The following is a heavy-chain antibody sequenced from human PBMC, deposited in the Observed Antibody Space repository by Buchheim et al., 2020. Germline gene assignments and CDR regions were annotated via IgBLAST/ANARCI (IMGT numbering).Heavy chain of an antibody. J-gene: IGHJ6*02. D-gene: IGHD6-19*01. CDR3: AKDGDTGYSSGWTSRIASYYYGMDV. V-gene: IGHV3-30*18. CDR2: ISYDGSNK. Sequence: QVQLVESGGGVVQPGRSLRLSCAASGFTFSSYGMHWVRQAPGKGLEWVAVISYDGSNKYYADSVKGRFTISSDNSKHTLYLQMNSLRAEDTAVYYCAKDGDTGYSSGWTSRIASYYYGMDVWGQGTT. CDR1: GFTFSSYG.